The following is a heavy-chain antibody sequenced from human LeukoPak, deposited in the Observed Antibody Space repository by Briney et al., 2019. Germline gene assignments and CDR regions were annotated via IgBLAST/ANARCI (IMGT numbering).Heavy chain of an antibody. CDR3: ARGPGYYDSSGLIH. Sequence: SETLSLTCAVYGGSFSGYYWSWFRQPPGKGLEWIGEINHSGSTNYNPSLKSRVTISVDTSKNQFSLKLSSVTAADTAVYYRARGPGYYDSSGLIHWGQGTLVTVSS. CDR2: INHSGST. V-gene: IGHV4-34*01. D-gene: IGHD3-22*01. CDR1: GGSFSGYY. J-gene: IGHJ4*02.